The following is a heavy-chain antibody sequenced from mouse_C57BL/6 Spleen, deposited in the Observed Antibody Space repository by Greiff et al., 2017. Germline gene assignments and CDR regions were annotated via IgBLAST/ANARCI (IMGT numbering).Heavy chain of an antibody. J-gene: IGHJ1*03. V-gene: IGHV3-6*01. Sequence: EVKLMESGPGLVKPSQSLSLTCSVTGYSITSGYYWNWIRQFPGNKLEWMGYISYDGSNNYNPSLKNRISITRDTSKNQFFLKLNSVTTEDTATYYCARDWALHSGWYFDVWGTGTTVTVSS. CDR3: ARDWALHSGWYFDV. D-gene: IGHD3-1*01. CDR1: GYSITSGYY. CDR2: ISYDGSN.